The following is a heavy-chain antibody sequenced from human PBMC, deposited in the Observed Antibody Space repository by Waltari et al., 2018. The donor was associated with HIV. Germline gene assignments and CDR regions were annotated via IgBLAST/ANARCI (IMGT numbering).Heavy chain of an antibody. V-gene: IGHV4-34*01. J-gene: IGHJ6*02. CDR3: AGGSWGSGMDV. CDR1: VGSFSGYY. D-gene: IGHD7-27*01. Sequence: QVRLPQRGAGLLNPSETLSLSCAAYVGSFSGYYWSWIRQSPGKGQECIGEINHSGSINYNPSLKSRVIISVDRYKNQFSLKLTSVTAADTAVYYCAGGSWGSGMDVWGLGTTVIVSS. CDR2: INHSGSI.